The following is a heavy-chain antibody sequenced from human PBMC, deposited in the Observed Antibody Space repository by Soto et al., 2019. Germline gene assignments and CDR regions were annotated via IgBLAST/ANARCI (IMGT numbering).Heavy chain of an antibody. V-gene: IGHV3-30*18. CDR1: GFTFSSYG. CDR2: ISYDGSNK. D-gene: IGHD3-10*01. Sequence: QVQLVESGGGVVQPGRSLRLSCAASGFTFSSYGMHWVRQAPGKGLEWVAVISYDGSNKYYADSVKGRFTISRDNSKNTLYLKMNSLRAEDTAVYYCAKSGGTRTSFLDYWGQGTLVTVSS. CDR3: AKSGGTRTSFLDY. J-gene: IGHJ4*02.